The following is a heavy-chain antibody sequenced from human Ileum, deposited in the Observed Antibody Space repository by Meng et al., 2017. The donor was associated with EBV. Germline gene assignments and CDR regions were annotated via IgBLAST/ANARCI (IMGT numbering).Heavy chain of an antibody. CDR2: ISYDGSTK. J-gene: IGHJ4*02. Sequence: QGQLVESGGGVVQPGRSLRLSCAASGFTFSDYGMHWVRQAPGKGLEWVAVISYDGSTKYYVDSVKGRFTISRDNSKSTLYLQMNSLRDEDTAVYYCAKEEVSRRFDYWGQGTLVTVSS. D-gene: IGHD5/OR15-5a*01. CDR1: GFTFSDYG. CDR3: AKEEVSRRFDY. V-gene: IGHV3-30*18.